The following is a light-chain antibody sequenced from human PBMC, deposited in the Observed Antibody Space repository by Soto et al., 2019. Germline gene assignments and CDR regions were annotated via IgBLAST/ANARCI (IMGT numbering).Light chain of an antibody. CDR2: DVS. Sequence: QSGLTQPASGCGSPTQSLTISCNGTSRVVSGYNNVSWYQQHPGKALKLMIYDVSNRPSGVSNLCSGSKSGDTASLTIFGLQAEDEADYYCSSYTSTSTRLSGTGTKVTAL. J-gene: IGLJ1*01. V-gene: IGLV2-14*01. CDR1: SRVVSGYNN. CDR3: SSYTSTSTRL.